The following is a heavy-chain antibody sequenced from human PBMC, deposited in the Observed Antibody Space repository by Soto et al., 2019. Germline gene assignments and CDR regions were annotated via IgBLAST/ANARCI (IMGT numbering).Heavy chain of an antibody. CDR3: VVQQKLPWVKS. V-gene: IGHV5-51*01. J-gene: IGHJ5*02. Sequence: GESLKISCKGSGYTFTGYWIGWVRQMPGKGLEWMGIIYPGDSDTRYSPSFQGQVTISADKSISTAYLQWSSLKASDTAIYYCVVQQKLPWVKSWGQGTLVTVSS. CDR1: GYTFTGYW. D-gene: IGHD6-13*01. CDR2: IYPGDSDT.